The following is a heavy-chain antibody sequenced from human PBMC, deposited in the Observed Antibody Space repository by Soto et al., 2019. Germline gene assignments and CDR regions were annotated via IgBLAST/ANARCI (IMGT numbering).Heavy chain of an antibody. Sequence: PSETLSLTCTVSGGSISSGGYYWSWIRQYPGKGLVWIGYIYYSGSTYYNPSLRSRVTISVDTSKNQFSLKLSSVTAADTAVYYCAREDRGSHFDYWGRGTLVTVSS. D-gene: IGHD1-1*01. CDR3: AREDRGSHFDY. CDR2: IYYSGST. V-gene: IGHV4-31*03. J-gene: IGHJ4*02. CDR1: GGSISSGGYY.